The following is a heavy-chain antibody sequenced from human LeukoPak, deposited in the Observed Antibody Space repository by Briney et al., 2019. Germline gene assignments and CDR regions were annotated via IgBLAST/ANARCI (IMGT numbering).Heavy chain of an antibody. D-gene: IGHD6-19*01. CDR1: GGSVSSNSNY. J-gene: IGHJ5*02. Sequence: SETLSLTCTVSGGSVSSNSNYWSWIRQPPGKGPEWIGYISYSGSTDYNPSLKSRVSMSLGMSKNELSLKLDSVTAADTAVYYCARAHSSGWPHMFDPWGQGTLVTVPS. V-gene: IGHV4-61*01. CDR2: ISYSGST. CDR3: ARAHSSGWPHMFDP.